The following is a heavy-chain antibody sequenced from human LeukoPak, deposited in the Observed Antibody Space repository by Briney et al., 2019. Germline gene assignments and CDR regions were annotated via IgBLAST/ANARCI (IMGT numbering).Heavy chain of an antibody. Sequence: SETLSLTCAVYGGSFSGYYWSWIRQPPGKGLEWIGEINHSGSTNYNPSLKSRVTISVDTSKNQFSLKLSSVTAADTAVYYCARRPLEWLLSYYFGYWGQGTLVTVSS. CDR3: ARRPLEWLLSYYFGY. V-gene: IGHV4-34*01. CDR2: INHSGST. CDR1: GGSFSGYY. J-gene: IGHJ4*02. D-gene: IGHD3-3*01.